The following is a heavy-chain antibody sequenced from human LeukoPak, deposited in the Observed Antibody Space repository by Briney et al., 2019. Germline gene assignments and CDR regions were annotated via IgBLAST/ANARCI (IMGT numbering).Heavy chain of an antibody. CDR2: INQGGSEK. D-gene: IGHD3-16*01. Sequence: PEGSLRLSCAASEFTFSIYWKSWVRQAPGKGLEWVANINQGGSEKYYVDSVKGRFTISRDNAKNSLYLQMNNLRADDTAVYYCARENSGGSAFDYWGQGTLVTVSS. CDR3: ARENSGGSAFDY. CDR1: EFTFSIYW. J-gene: IGHJ4*02. V-gene: IGHV3-7*01.